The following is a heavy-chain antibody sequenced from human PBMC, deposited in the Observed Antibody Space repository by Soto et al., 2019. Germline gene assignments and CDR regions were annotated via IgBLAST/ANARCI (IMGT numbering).Heavy chain of an antibody. D-gene: IGHD6-13*01. CDR2: LSDSGGSI. CDR3: AKVSSSWYAGFFDL. J-gene: IGHJ4*02. V-gene: IGHV3-23*01. Sequence: EVQLLESGGGLVQPGGSLRLSCTASGFTFSRHARTWVRQAPGKGLEWVSGLSDSGGSIYYADSVKGRFTISRDNSMNTLYLQMKTLRAEDTAISYCAKVSSSWYAGFFDLWGQGTLVTVSS. CDR1: GFTFSRHA.